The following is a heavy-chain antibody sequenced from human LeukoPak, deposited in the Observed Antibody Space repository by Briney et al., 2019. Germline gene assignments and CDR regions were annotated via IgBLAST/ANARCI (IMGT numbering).Heavy chain of an antibody. Sequence: SETLSLTCTVSGGSVSTSDYYWGWIRQSPVKGLEWIGDVFYTGKTNYNPSLRGRATISIDTSKNQFSLKLTYVTAADTAVYYCARVFDSWGQETLVTVSS. J-gene: IGHJ4*02. CDR3: ARVFDS. CDR1: GGSVSTSDYY. CDR2: VFYTGKT. V-gene: IGHV4-39*07.